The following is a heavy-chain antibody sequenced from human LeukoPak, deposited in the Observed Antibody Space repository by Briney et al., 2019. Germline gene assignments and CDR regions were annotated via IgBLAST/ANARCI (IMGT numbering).Heavy chain of an antibody. J-gene: IGHJ4*02. CDR1: GITFSSYA. V-gene: IGHV3-23*03. Sequence: GGSLRLSCVASGITFSSYAMSWVRQAPGKGLEWVSVIYGGDTTYYSDSVRGRFTISRDTSKNTLYLQMNSLRVDDTAVYYCARAIQFGGYFDYWGQGTLVTVSS. D-gene: IGHD2-15*01. CDR2: IYGGDTT. CDR3: ARAIQFGGYFDY.